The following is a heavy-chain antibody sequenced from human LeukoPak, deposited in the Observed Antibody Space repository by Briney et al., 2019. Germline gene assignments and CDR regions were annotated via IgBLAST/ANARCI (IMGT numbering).Heavy chain of an antibody. CDR3: ARVGVTTVTWVDY. CDR2: INHSGST. V-gene: IGHV4-39*07. CDR1: GGSISSSSYY. D-gene: IGHD4-17*01. Sequence: SETLSLTCTVSGGSISSSSYYWGWIRQPPGKGLEWIGEINHSGSTNYNPSLKNRVTISVDTSKNQFSLKLSSVTAADTAVYYCARVGVTTVTWVDYWGQGTLVTVSS. J-gene: IGHJ4*02.